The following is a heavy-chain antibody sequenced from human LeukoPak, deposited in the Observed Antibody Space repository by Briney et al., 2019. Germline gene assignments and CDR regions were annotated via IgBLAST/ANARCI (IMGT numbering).Heavy chain of an antibody. CDR1: GFTFSSHW. D-gene: IGHD2-2*01. Sequence: GGSLRLSCAASGFTFSSHWMHWVRQAPGKGLVWVSRINSDGSSISYADSVKGRFTISRDNAKNTLYLQMNSLRAEDTAVYYCARRTSLSGLDYWGQGTLVTVSS. CDR3: ARRTSLSGLDY. J-gene: IGHJ4*02. V-gene: IGHV3-74*01. CDR2: INSDGSSI.